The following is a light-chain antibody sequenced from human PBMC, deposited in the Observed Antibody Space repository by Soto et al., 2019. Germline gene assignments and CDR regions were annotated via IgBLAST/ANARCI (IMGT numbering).Light chain of an antibody. CDR1: QNIRNW. V-gene: IGKV1-5*01. Sequence: DIQMTQSPSTLSASVGDSVTITCRASQNIRNWLAWYQQKPGKAPNPLIYDASSLQSGVPSRFSGSGSGTEFTLTISSLQPDDFATYYCQQYNSYSGTFGQGTKVDI. CDR3: QQYNSYSGT. CDR2: DAS. J-gene: IGKJ1*01.